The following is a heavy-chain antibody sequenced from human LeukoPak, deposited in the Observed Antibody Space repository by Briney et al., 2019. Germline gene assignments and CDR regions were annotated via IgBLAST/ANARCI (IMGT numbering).Heavy chain of an antibody. J-gene: IGHJ4*02. CDR1: GFTFTSSA. CDR2: IVVGSGNT. V-gene: IGHV1-58*01. Sequence: SVKVSCKASGFTFTSSAVQWVRQARGQRLEWIGWIVVGSGNTNYAQKFQERVTITRDMSTSTAYMELSSLRSEDTAVYYCAAVPGIAVAPDYWGQGTLVTVSS. CDR3: AAVPGIAVAPDY. D-gene: IGHD6-19*01.